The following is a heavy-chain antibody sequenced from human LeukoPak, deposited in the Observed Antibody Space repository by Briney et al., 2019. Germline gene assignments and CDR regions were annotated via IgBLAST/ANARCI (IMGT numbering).Heavy chain of an antibody. J-gene: IGHJ4*02. CDR2: ISGSGDSGDHR. V-gene: IGHV3-23*01. CDR3: AKHGFSSGWPQVPSDH. D-gene: IGHD6-19*01. Sequence: GGSLRLSCAASGFTVSDNYMSWVRQAPGKGLEWVSVISGSGDSGDHRYYANSVKGRFTISRDNSKNTLYLQMISLRAEDTAVYYCAKHGFSSGWPQVPSDHWGQGTLVTVSS. CDR1: GFTVSDNY.